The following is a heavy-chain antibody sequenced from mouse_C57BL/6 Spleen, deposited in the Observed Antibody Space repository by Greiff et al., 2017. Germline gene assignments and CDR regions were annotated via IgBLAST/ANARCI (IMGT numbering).Heavy chain of an antibody. D-gene: IGHD1-1*01. CDR1: GFNIKDDY. CDR3: LLGFAY. CDR2: IDPENGDT. J-gene: IGHJ3*01. Sequence: EVKLVESGAELVRPGASVKLSCTASGFNIKDDYMHWVKQRPEQGLEWIGWIDPENGDTEYASKFQGKATITADTSSNTAYLQLSSLTSEDTAVYYCLLGFAYWGQGTLVTVSA. V-gene: IGHV14-4*01.